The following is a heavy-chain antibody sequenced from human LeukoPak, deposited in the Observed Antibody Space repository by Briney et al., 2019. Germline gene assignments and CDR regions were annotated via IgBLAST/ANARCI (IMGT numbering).Heavy chain of an antibody. J-gene: IGHJ4*02. V-gene: IGHV4-39*01. CDR2: IYYSGST. D-gene: IGHD3-22*01. CDR3: ARSPGRKVRPLFYHDSSGLGHYFDL. Sequence: SETLSLTCSVSGDSMSSSDAYWGWLRQPPGKGLEWIGSIYYSGSTYYHPSLKSRVTISIETSKTQISLQLLSVTAADTAAFYCARSPGRKVRPLFYHDSSGLGHYFDLWGQGILVSVSS. CDR1: GDSMSSSDAY.